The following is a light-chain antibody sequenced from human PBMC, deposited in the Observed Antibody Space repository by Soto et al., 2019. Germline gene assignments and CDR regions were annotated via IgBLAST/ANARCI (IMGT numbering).Light chain of an antibody. Sequence: EIVLTQSPGTLSLSPGDRATLSCRGSRILASTSFAWYQQSPGQAPRLLIYAASTRTSDVPDRFSGSGSGTDFTLSISRQEPEDFAVYYCHQYDGSPPYTFGLGTRLEIK. CDR2: AAS. J-gene: IGKJ2*01. CDR1: RILASTS. V-gene: IGKV3-20*01. CDR3: HQYDGSPPYT.